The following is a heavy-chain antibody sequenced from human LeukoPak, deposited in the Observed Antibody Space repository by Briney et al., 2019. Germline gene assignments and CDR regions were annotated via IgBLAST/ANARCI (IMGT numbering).Heavy chain of an antibody. CDR3: ARAHSARSPIDY. V-gene: IGHV3-21*01. CDR2: ISSSSSYI. J-gene: IGHJ4*02. D-gene: IGHD6-6*01. Sequence: GGSLRLSCAASGFTFTSYAMGWVRQAPGKGLEWVSSISSSSSYIYYADSVKGRFTISRDNAKNSLYLQMNSLRAEDTAVYYCARAHSARSPIDYWGQGTLVTVSS. CDR1: GFTFTSYA.